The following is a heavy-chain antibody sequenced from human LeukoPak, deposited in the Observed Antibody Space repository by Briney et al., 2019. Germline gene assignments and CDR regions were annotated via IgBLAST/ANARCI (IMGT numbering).Heavy chain of an antibody. J-gene: IGHJ4*02. Sequence: SETLSLTCTVSGGSISSSSYYWGWIRQPPGKGLEWIGSIYYSGSTYYNPSLKSRVTISVDTSKNQFSLKLSSMTAADTAVYYCARQHSVLRFLEWLLYWDYWGQGTLVTVSS. D-gene: IGHD3-3*01. CDR2: IYYSGST. CDR3: ARQHSVLRFLEWLLYWDY. CDR1: GGSISSSSYY. V-gene: IGHV4-39*01.